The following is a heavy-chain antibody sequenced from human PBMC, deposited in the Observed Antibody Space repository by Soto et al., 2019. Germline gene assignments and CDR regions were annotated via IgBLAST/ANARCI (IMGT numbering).Heavy chain of an antibody. CDR3: ARGVHYDSSGYYYFY. V-gene: IGHV1-69*13. J-gene: IGHJ4*01. Sequence: SVKVSCKASGGTFSTYAIDWVRQAPGQGLEWMGGIIPLFGTAKYAQNFQGRITITAAESTNTAYMELRSLRSQDTAVYYCARGVHYDSSGYYYFYWGHGTLVTVSS. CDR2: IIPLFGTA. D-gene: IGHD3-22*01. CDR1: GGTFSTYA.